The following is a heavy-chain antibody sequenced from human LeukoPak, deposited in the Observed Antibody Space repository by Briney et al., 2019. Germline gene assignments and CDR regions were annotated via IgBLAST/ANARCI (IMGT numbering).Heavy chain of an antibody. D-gene: IGHD4-23*01. CDR2: MEWDDDE. Sequence: ESGPTLVHPAPALTLTCTFSGLSRGASGMGVGWIRQPPVKSVEWISHMEWDDDEFYSTSLRTRLAISKDTSKNQVVLTMTNMDPVDTGTYYCARMVRGTRYYGVNSYHMDVWGKGATVTVSS. CDR1: GLSRGASGMG. V-gene: IGHV2-70*04. CDR3: ARMVRGTRYYGVNSYHMDV. J-gene: IGHJ6*03.